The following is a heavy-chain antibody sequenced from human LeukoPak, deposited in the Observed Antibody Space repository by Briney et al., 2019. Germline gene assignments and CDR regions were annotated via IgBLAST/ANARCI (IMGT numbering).Heavy chain of an antibody. CDR2: IYYSGST. J-gene: IGHJ6*02. D-gene: IGHD3-10*01. Sequence: PSETLSLTCTVSGGSISSYYWSWIRQPPGKGLEWIGYIYYSGSTNYNPSLKSRVTISGDTSKNQFSLKLTFVTAADTAVYYCARVPYGSGSYYYHGMDVWGQGTTVTVSS. CDR3: ARVPYGSGSYYYHGMDV. CDR1: GGSISSYY. V-gene: IGHV4-59*01.